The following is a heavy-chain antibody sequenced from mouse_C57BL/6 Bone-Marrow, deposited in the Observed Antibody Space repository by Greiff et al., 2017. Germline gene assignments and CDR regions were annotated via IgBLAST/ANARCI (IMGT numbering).Heavy chain of an antibody. Sequence: QVQLQQPGAELVRPGTSVKLSCKASGYTFTSYWMHWVKQRPGQGLEWIGVIDPSDSYTNYNQKFKGKATLTVDTSSSTAYMQLSSLTSEDSAVYYCERSSFAYWGQGTLVTVSA. J-gene: IGHJ3*01. CDR3: ERSSFAY. V-gene: IGHV1-59*01. CDR1: GYTFTSYW. CDR2: IDPSDSYT.